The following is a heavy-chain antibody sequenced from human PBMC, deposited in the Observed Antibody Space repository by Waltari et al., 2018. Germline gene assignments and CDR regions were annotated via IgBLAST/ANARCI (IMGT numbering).Heavy chain of an antibody. J-gene: IGHJ4*02. CDR1: GFIFSSYE. Sequence: EVQLVESGGGLIHPGGSLSLSCVGSGFIFSSYEINWVRQAPGRGLEWPSDMSGSGTFIHYADSVKGRFTVSRDNAKNSMYLQMSSLRPEDTAVYYCARDATETVLGTVYFDYWGQGVLVTVSS. CDR3: ARDATETVLGTVYFDY. V-gene: IGHV3-48*03. D-gene: IGHD4-4*01. CDR2: MSGSGTFI.